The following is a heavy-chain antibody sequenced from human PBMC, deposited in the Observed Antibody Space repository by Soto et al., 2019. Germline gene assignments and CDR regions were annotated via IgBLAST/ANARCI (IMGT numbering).Heavy chain of an antibody. J-gene: IGHJ4*02. Sequence: KPSETLSLTCTVSGDSISSGGYYWSWIRQHPGKGLEWIGHIYNSEITLYNPSLKSRVSISGDMSKNQFSLKLSSVTAADTAVYYCARRSSIQLWVDYWGQGTLVTVSS. CDR3: ARRSSIQLWVDY. D-gene: IGHD5-18*01. V-gene: IGHV4-31*03. CDR1: GDSISSGGYY. CDR2: IYNSEIT.